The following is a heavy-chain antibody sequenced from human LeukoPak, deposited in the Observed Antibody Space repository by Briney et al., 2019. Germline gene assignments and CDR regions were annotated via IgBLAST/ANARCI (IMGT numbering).Heavy chain of an antibody. V-gene: IGHV1-2*02. J-gene: IGHJ4*02. Sequence: ASVKVSCKASGYTFTGYYMHWVRQAPGQGLEWMGWINPNSGGTNYAQRFQGRVTMTRDTSISTAYMELSRLRSDDTAVYYCARGRRGNSGSYGYWGQGTLVTVSP. CDR1: GYTFTGYY. CDR2: INPNSGGT. CDR3: ARGRRGNSGSYGY. D-gene: IGHD1-26*01.